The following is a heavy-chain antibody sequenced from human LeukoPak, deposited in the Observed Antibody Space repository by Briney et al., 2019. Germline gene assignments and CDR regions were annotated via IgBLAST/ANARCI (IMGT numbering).Heavy chain of an antibody. Sequence: PGGSLRLSCAASGFTFSSSAMSWVRQAPGKGLEWVSSISSSSSYIYYADSVKGRFTISRDNAKNSLYLQMSSLRAEDTAIYYCARLYDILTGAFDYWGQGTLVTVSS. V-gene: IGHV3-21*01. J-gene: IGHJ4*02. CDR3: ARLYDILTGAFDY. CDR2: ISSSSSYI. D-gene: IGHD3-9*01. CDR1: GFTFSSSA.